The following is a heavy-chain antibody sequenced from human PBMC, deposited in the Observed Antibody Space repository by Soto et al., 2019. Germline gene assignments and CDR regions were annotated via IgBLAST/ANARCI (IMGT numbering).Heavy chain of an antibody. J-gene: IGHJ4*02. CDR3: GRDDYGIFPY. Sequence: ASVKVSCKASGYSISAYYLHWVRQAPGQGLEWMGLIDPKNGGTVSAQKFQGRLTMTRDTSISTVYMDLSGLTSDDTALYYCGRDDYGIFPYWGQGSLVTVSS. V-gene: IGHV1-2*02. CDR1: GYSISAYY. CDR2: IDPKNGGT. D-gene: IGHD3-10*01.